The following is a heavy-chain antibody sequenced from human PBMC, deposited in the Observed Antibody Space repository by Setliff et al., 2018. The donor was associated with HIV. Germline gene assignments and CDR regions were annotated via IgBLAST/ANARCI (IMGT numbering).Heavy chain of an antibody. Sequence: PSETLSLTCTVSGGSINTGSYYWGWIRQPPGKGLESIGTIYYSWSTYYKSSLKSRLTISVDTSKNQFSLKMSSVTAADTAVYHCARARGPEGYFDSWGQGTLVTVSS. V-gene: IGHV4-39*07. CDR3: ARARGPEGYFDS. D-gene: IGHD3-10*01. CDR2: IYYSWST. J-gene: IGHJ4*02. CDR1: GGSINTGSYY.